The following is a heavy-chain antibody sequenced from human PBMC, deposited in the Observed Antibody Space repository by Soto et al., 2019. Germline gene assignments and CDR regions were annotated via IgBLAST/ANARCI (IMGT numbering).Heavy chain of an antibody. J-gene: IGHJ4*02. CDR2: ISAHNGNT. D-gene: IGHD3-10*01. Sequence: QVHLVQSGAEVKKPGASVKVSCKASGYTFTSYGITWVRQAPGQGLEWMGWISAHNGNTDYAQKLQGRVIVTRDTSTSTAYMELRRLRSDDTAVYYCGEGRYGEYRGQGGLVTVSS. CDR3: GEGRYGEY. V-gene: IGHV1-18*01. CDR1: GYTFTSYG.